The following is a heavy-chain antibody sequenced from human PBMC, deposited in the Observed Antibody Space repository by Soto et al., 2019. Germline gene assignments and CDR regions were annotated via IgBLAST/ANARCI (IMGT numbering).Heavy chain of an antibody. CDR1: GGTFSSYP. V-gene: IGHV1-69*04. CDR2: ITPILGIA. Sequence: RASVKVSCKASGGTFSSYPINWVRQAPGQGLEWMGRITPILGIANYAQKFQGRVTITADKSTSTASMELSSLRTEDTAVYYCTTDSYINMPIVRFDYWGHGTLVTVSS. CDR3: TTDSYINMPIVRFDY. D-gene: IGHD2-2*01. J-gene: IGHJ4*01.